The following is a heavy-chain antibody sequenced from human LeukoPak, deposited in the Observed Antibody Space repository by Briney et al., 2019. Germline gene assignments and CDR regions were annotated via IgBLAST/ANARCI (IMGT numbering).Heavy chain of an antibody. CDR2: IYYSGST. D-gene: IGHD4-23*01. V-gene: IGHV4-59*08. Sequence: PSETLSLTCTVSGGSISSYYWSWIRHPPGKGLEWIVYIYYSGSTNYNPSLKSRVTISVDTSKNQFSLKLSSVTAADTAVYYCARHVHGGNNILDYWGQGTLVTVSS. J-gene: IGHJ4*02. CDR1: GGSISSYY. CDR3: ARHVHGGNNILDY.